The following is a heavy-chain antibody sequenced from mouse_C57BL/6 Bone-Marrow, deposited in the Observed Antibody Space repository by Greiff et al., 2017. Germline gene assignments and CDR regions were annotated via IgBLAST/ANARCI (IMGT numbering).Heavy chain of an antibody. V-gene: IGHV1-82*01. D-gene: IGHD1-1*01. J-gene: IGHJ3*01. Sequence: VQLVESGPELVKPGASVKISCKASGYAFSSSWMNWVKQRPGKGLEWIGRIYPGDGDTNYNGKFKGKATLTADKSSSTAYMQLSSLTSEDSAVYFCARRFNFYGSSSFAYWGQGTLVTVSA. CDR1: GYAFSSSW. CDR3: ARRFNFYGSSSFAY. CDR2: IYPGDGDT.